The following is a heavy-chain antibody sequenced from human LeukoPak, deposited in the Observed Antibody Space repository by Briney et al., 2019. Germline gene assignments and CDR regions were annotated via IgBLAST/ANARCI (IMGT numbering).Heavy chain of an antibody. D-gene: IGHD3-16*01. CDR2: INPGIFTT. CDR1: GYPFTTFS. J-gene: IGHJ4*02. Sequence: ASVKVSCKASGYPFTTFSLHWVRQAPGQGPEWMAIINPGIFTTTYAQKLQDRVTVTSYTSTATVYMELRSLRLEDTAVYFCARDWAHGSFDFCGQGTLVTVSS. V-gene: IGHV1-46*01. CDR3: ARDWAHGSFDF.